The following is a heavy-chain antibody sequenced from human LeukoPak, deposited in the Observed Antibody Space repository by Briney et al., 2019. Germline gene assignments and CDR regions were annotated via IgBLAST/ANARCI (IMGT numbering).Heavy chain of an antibody. CDR3: ARDQVITFGGVIVIGYYYYYMDV. D-gene: IGHD3-16*02. CDR1: GFTFSDYY. V-gene: IGHV3-11*01. Sequence: GGSLRLSCAASGFTFSDYYMSWIRQAPGKGLEWVSYISSSGSTIYYADSVKGRFTISRDNAKNSLYLQMNSLRAEDTAVYYCARDQVITFGGVIVIGYYYYYMDVWGKGTTVTVSS. CDR2: ISSSGSTI. J-gene: IGHJ6*03.